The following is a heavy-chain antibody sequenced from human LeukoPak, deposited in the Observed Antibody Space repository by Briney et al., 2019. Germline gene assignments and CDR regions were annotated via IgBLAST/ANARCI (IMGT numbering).Heavy chain of an antibody. V-gene: IGHV4-31*03. D-gene: IGHD3-16*01. CDR1: GGSISSGGYY. CDR2: IYYSGST. CDR3: TRVTFPTYSFDY. Sequence: KPSETLSLACTVSGGSISSGGYYWSWIRQHPGKGLEWIGYIYYSGSTYYNPSLKSRVNISADTSKNQFSLKLSSVTAADTAVYYCTRVTFPTYSFDYWGQGALVTVSS. J-gene: IGHJ4*02.